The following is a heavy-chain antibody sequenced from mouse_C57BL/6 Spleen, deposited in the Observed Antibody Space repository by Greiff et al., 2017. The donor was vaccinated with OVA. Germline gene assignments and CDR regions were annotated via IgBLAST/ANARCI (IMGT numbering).Heavy chain of an antibody. Sequence: QVQLQQSGAELVKPGASVKLSCKASGYTFTSYWMHWVKQRPGQGLEWIGMIHPNSGSTNYNEKFKSKATLTVDKSSSTAYMQLSSLTSEDSAVYYCARHYGSSYYAMDYWGQGTSVTVSS. CDR3: ARHYGSSYYAMDY. CDR1: GYTFTSYW. J-gene: IGHJ4*01. CDR2: IHPNSGST. D-gene: IGHD1-1*01. V-gene: IGHV1-64*01.